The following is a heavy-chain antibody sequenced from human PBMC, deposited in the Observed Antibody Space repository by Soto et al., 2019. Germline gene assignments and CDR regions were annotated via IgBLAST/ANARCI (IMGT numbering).Heavy chain of an antibody. CDR3: ARDLRDEAVGYYGMDV. CDR2: IYYSGST. V-gene: IGHV4-61*01. J-gene: IGHJ6*02. D-gene: IGHD3-10*01. CDR1: GGSVSSGSYY. Sequence: PSETLSLTCTVSGGSVSSGSYYWSWIRQPPGKGLEWIGYIYYSGSTNYNPSLKSRVTISVDTSKNQFSLKLSSVTAADTAVYYCARDLRDEAVGYYGMDVWGQGTTVTVSS.